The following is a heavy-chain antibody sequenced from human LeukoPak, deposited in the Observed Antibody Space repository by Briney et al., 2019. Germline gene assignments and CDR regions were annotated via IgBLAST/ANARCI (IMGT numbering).Heavy chain of an antibody. Sequence: GGTLRLSCAASGFTFSSYGMSWVRQAPGKGLEWVSAISGSGGSTYYADSVKGRFTISRDNSKNTLYLQMNSLRAEDTAVYYCAKDGYYDSSAYYYVRYFDLWGRGTLVTVSS. V-gene: IGHV3-23*01. D-gene: IGHD3-22*01. J-gene: IGHJ2*01. CDR2: ISGSGGST. CDR3: AKDGYYDSSAYYYVRYFDL. CDR1: GFTFSSYG.